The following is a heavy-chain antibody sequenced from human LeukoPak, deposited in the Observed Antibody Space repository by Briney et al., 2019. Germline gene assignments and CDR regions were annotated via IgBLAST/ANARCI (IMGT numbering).Heavy chain of an antibody. CDR3: ARGAHGSYYGTLDY. J-gene: IGHJ4*02. CDR2: TYYSGST. CDR1: GGSISSSSYY. D-gene: IGHD1-26*01. Sequence: SETLSLTCTVSGGSISSSSYYWGWIRQPPGKGLEWIGSTYYSGSTYYNPSLKSRVTISVDTSKNQFSLKLSSVTAADTAVYYCARGAHGSYYGTLDYWGQGTPVTVSS. V-gene: IGHV4-39*07.